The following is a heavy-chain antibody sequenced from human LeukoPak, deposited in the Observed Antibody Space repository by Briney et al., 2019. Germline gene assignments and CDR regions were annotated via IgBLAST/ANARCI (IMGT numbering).Heavy chain of an antibody. CDR2: ISGSGGST. V-gene: IGHV3-23*01. CDR1: GFTFSSYA. CDR3: AKEERTRGWLLYYFAS. J-gene: IGHJ4*02. D-gene: IGHD3-9*01. Sequence: GGSLRLSCAASGFTFSSYAMSWVRQAPGKGLEWVSAISGSGGSTYYADSVKGRFTISRDNSKNTLDLQMNSLRAEDMAVYYCAKEERTRGWLLYYFASWGQGTLVTVS.